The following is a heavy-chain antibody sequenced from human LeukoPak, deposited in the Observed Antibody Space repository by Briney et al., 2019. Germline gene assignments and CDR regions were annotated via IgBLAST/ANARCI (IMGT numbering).Heavy chain of an antibody. J-gene: IGHJ4*02. CDR3: ARRGSSSFLDY. CDR2: IYPGDSDT. D-gene: IGHD6-13*01. V-gene: IGHV5-51*07. CDR1: GYSFTTSW. Sequence: GESLKISCKGSGYSFTTSWIAWVHQMPGKGLEWMGVIYPGDSDTRNSPSFQGQVTISADKSINTAYLQWSSLKASDTAMYYCARRGSSSFLDYWGQGTLVTVSS.